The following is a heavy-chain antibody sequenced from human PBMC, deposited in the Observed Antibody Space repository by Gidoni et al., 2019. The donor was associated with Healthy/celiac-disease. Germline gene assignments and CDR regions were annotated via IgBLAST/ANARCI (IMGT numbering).Heavy chain of an antibody. J-gene: IGHJ5*02. D-gene: IGHD6-13*01. Sequence: EVQLLESGGGLVQPGGSLRLSCAASGFPFSSDAMSWVRQAPGKGLEWVSAIRGSGGSTYYADSVKGLFTISRDNSKNTLYLQMNSLRAEDTAVYYCAKGFIANKEWFDPWGQGTLVTVSS. CDR1: GFPFSSDA. CDR2: IRGSGGST. CDR3: AKGFIANKEWFDP. V-gene: IGHV3-23*01.